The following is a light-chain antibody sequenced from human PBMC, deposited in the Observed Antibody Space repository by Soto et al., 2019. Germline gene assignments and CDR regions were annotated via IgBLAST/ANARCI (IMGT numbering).Light chain of an antibody. CDR1: QSVSSNY. V-gene: IGKV3-20*01. J-gene: IGKJ1*01. CDR3: QQYGSSPRT. Sequence: EIVLTQSPGTLSLSPGERATLSCRASQSVSSNYLAWYQHKPGQAPRLLIYGASSRATGIPDRFSGSGSGTDFTLTISRLEPEDFVVYYCQQYGSSPRTFGQGTKVDIK. CDR2: GAS.